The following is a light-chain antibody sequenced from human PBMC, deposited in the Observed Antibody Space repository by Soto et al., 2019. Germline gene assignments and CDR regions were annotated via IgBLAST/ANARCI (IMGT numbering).Light chain of an antibody. J-gene: IGLJ1*01. CDR2: WNS. V-gene: IGLV1-47*01. CDR1: SSNIGNNY. Sequence: QSVLTQPPSVSAAPGQKVTISCSGSSSNIGNNYVSWYQQLPGTAPKLPIFWNSQRPSGGPGRFSCSKSGTSASLAISGLRSEDEADYYCAAWDDNLSGFYVFGDGTKVTVL. CDR3: AAWDDNLSGFYV.